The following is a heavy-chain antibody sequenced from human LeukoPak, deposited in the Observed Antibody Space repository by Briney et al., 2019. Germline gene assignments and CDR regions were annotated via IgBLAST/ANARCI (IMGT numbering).Heavy chain of an antibody. Sequence: ASVKVSCKASGYTFTGYYMHWVRQAPGQGLEWMGWINPNSVGTNYAQKFQARVTMTRDTSISTAYMELSRLRPDDTAVYYCARMGRYYDSSGSPAYWGQGTLVTVSS. CDR1: GYTFTGYY. D-gene: IGHD3-22*01. CDR3: ARMGRYYDSSGSPAY. CDR2: INPNSVGT. V-gene: IGHV1-2*02. J-gene: IGHJ4*02.